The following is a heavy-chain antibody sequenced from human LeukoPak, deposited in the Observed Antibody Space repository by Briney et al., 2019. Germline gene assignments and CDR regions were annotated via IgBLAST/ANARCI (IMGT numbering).Heavy chain of an antibody. J-gene: IGHJ6*02. Sequence: GGSLRLSCAASGFTFSSYNMNWVSQAPGKGLEWVSYIISGSSTIYYADSVKGRFTISRDNGKNSLYLQMNSLRAEDTAVYYCAREDHYYHGMDVWGQGTTVTVSS. CDR3: AREDHYYHGMDV. V-gene: IGHV3-48*01. CDR1: GFTFSSYN. CDR2: IISGSSTI.